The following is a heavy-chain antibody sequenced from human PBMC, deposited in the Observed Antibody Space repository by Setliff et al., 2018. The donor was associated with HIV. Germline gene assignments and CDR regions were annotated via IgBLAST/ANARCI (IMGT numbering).Heavy chain of an antibody. J-gene: IGHJ4*02. CDR2: ISGSGSGT. Sequence: LRLSCSASGFTFNTYGMSWVRQAPGKGLEWVSVISGSGSGTFYADSVKGRFTISRDNAKNSLYLQMNSLRAEDTAVYYCAKSPPDYDILTGWPEYFDYWGQGTLVTVSS. CDR1: GFTFNTYG. D-gene: IGHD3-9*01. V-gene: IGHV3-23*01. CDR3: AKSPPDYDILTGWPEYFDY.